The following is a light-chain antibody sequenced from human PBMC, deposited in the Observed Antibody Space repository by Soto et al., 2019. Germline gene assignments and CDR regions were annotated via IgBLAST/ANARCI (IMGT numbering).Light chain of an antibody. CDR3: CSYAGSYYV. J-gene: IGLJ1*01. Sequence: QSALTQPASVSGSPGQSITISCTGTSSDVGGYNYVSWYQQHPAKAPKLMIYEVSNRPSGVSHRFSGSKSGNTASLTISGLQAEDEADYYCCSYAGSYYVFGTGTKLTVL. CDR1: SSDVGGYNY. V-gene: IGLV2-14*01. CDR2: EVS.